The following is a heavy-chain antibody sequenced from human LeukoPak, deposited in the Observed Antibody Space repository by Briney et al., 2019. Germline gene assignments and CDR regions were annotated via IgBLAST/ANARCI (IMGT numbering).Heavy chain of an antibody. D-gene: IGHD4-17*01. CDR2: INPSGGST. Sequence: ASVKVSCKASGYTFTSYYMHWVRQAPGQGLEWTGIINPSGGSTSYAQKFQGRVTMTSDTSTSTVYMELSSLRSEDTAVYYCASDYGAASYYMDVWGKGTTVTVSS. V-gene: IGHV1-46*01. J-gene: IGHJ6*03. CDR3: ASDYGAASYYMDV. CDR1: GYTFTSYY.